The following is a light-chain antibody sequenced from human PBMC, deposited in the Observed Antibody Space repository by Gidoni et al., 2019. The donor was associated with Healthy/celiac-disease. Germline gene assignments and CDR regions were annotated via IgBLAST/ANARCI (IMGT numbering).Light chain of an antibody. CDR2: SNN. V-gene: IGLV1-47*02. Sequence: QSVLTQPPSASGTPGRRVTISCSGSSSNIGSNYVYWYQQLPGTAPKLLIYSNNQRPSGVPDRFSGSKSGTSASLAISGLRSEDEADYYCAAWDDSLSAHVFGTGTKVTVL. CDR3: AAWDDSLSAHV. CDR1: SSNIGSNY. J-gene: IGLJ1*01.